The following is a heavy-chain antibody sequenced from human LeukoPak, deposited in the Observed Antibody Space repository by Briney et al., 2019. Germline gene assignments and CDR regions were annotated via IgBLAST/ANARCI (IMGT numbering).Heavy chain of an antibody. CDR1: GGSFSGYY. D-gene: IGHD3-22*01. Sequence: SETLSLTCAVYGGSFSGYYWSWIRQPPGEGLQWIGEINHSGSTNYNPSLKSRVTMSVDTSKNQFSLKLSSVTAADTAVYYCARERVYYDSSGYYYHFDYWGQGTLVTVSS. CDR3: ARERVYYDSSGYYYHFDY. J-gene: IGHJ4*02. V-gene: IGHV4-34*01. CDR2: INHSGST.